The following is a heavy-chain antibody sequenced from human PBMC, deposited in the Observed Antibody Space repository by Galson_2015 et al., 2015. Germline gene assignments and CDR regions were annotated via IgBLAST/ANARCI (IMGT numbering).Heavy chain of an antibody. Sequence: SLRLSCAASGFTFSSYWMSWVRQAPGKGLEWVANIKQDGSEKYYVDSVKGRFAISRDNAKNSLYLQMNSLRAEDTAVYYCARANITMIVHAFDIWGQGTMVTVSS. D-gene: IGHD3-22*01. CDR3: ARANITMIVHAFDI. CDR1: GFTFSSYW. J-gene: IGHJ3*02. V-gene: IGHV3-7*03. CDR2: IKQDGSEK.